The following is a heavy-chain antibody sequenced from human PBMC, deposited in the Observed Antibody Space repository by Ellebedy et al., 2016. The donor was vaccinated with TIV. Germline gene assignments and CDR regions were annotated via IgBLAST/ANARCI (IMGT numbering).Heavy chain of an antibody. CDR2: ISDDGGEK. V-gene: IGHV3-30*04. D-gene: IGHD6-19*01. J-gene: IGHJ4*02. CDR1: GFTFSNYD. Sequence: PGGSLRLSCAASGFTFSNYDMHWVRQAPGKGLEWVAVISDDGGEKYYADSVKGRFTISRDNSKNTLYLQMNSLRAEDTAVYYCPYSSGWYKFDYWGQGALVTVSS. CDR3: PYSSGWYKFDY.